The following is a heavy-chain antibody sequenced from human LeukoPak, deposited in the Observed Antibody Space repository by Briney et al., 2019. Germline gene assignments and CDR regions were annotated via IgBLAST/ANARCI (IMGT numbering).Heavy chain of an antibody. V-gene: IGHV3-30*03. CDR3: ARETSYDILTGFNWFDP. CDR2: ISYDGTKK. CDR1: GFTFSSYG. J-gene: IGHJ5*02. Sequence: QTGGSLRLSCAASGFTFSSYGMHWVRQAPGKGLEWVAVISYDGTKKCYADSVKGRFTISRDNSKNTLYLQMNSLRAEDTAVYYCARETSYDILTGFNWFDPWGQGTLVTVSS. D-gene: IGHD3-9*01.